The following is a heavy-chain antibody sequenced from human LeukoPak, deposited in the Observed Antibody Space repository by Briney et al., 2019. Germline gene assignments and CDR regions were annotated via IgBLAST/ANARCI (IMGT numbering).Heavy chain of an antibody. V-gene: IGHV4-30-4*01. Sequence: PSQALSLTCTVSGGSISSGDYYWSWIRQPPGKGLEWIGYIYYSGSTYYNPSLKSRVTISVDTSKNQFSLKLSSVTAADTAVYYCARGAYGDYSLNWFDHWGQGTLVTVSS. CDR2: IYYSGST. D-gene: IGHD4-17*01. CDR3: ARGAYGDYSLNWFDH. CDR1: GGSISSGDYY. J-gene: IGHJ5*02.